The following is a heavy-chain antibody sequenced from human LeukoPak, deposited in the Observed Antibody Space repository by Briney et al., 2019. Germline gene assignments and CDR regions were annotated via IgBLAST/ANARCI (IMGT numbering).Heavy chain of an antibody. CDR1: GFTFSSYG. J-gene: IGHJ4*02. Sequence: GGSLRLSCATSGFTFSSYGMHWVRQAPGKGLEWLASIRYDESNKYYADSLKGRFTISRDNSRDTLYLQMNSLRAEDTAVYCCAKVEASGIAVAGTQGSFFDFWGQGTLVTVSS. D-gene: IGHD6-19*01. V-gene: IGHV3-30*02. CDR3: AKVEASGIAVAGTQGSFFDF. CDR2: IRYDESNK.